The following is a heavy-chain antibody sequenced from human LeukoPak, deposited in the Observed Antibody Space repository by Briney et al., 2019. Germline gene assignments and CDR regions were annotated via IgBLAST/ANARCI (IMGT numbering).Heavy chain of an antibody. J-gene: IGHJ3*02. D-gene: IGHD3-9*01. Sequence: ASVKVSCKASGYTFTSYGISWVRQAPGQGLEWMGWISAYNGNTNYAQKLQGRVTMTTDTSTSTAYMELRSPRSDDTAVYYCARDSIAYYDILTGYSSGAFDIWGQGTMVTVSS. CDR2: ISAYNGNT. CDR1: GYTFTSYG. V-gene: IGHV1-18*01. CDR3: ARDSIAYYDILTGYSSGAFDI.